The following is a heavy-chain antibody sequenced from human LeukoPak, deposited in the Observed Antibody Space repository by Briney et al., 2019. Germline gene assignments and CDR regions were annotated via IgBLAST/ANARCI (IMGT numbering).Heavy chain of an antibody. CDR1: GFTVSSSY. D-gene: IGHD6-19*01. CDR3: ARSYNSAWLDY. CDR2: VYSGGSI. Sequence: GGSLRLSCAASGFTVSSSYMSWVRQAPGKGLEWVSIVYSGGSIYYADSVKGRFATSRHNSNNTLDLQMNSLRTEDTAMYYCARSYNSAWLDYWGQGTLVTVSS. J-gene: IGHJ4*02. V-gene: IGHV3-53*04.